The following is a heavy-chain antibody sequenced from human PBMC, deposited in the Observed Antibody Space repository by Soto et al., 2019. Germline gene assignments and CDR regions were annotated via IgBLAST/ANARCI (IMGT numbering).Heavy chain of an antibody. D-gene: IGHD7-27*01. CDR1: GFSFSISP. CDR3: ARDPKTSGGQNWAFNYFDS. CDR2: ISYDGTNK. Sequence: QVQLVESGGGVVQPGRSLRLSCAASGFSFSISPMHWVRQAPGKGPEWVALISYDGTNKFYADSVKGRFTISRDNSKSKLYLQVDSLRPDDASVYYCARDPKTSGGQNWAFNYFDSWGQGTLVTVSS. V-gene: IGHV3-30-3*01. J-gene: IGHJ4*02.